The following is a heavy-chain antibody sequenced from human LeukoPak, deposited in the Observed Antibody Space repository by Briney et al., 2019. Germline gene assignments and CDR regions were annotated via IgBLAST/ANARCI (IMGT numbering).Heavy chain of an antibody. CDR1: GFTFSDYY. CDR2: ISSSSSYI. CDR3: AKGSGWEASYFYYYMDV. Sequence: GGSLRLSCATSGFTFSDYYMSWIRQAPGKGLDWVSSISSSSSYIYYADSVKGRFTISRDNAKNSLYLQMNSLRAEDTAVYFCAKGSGWEASYFYYYMDVWGKGTTVTISS. J-gene: IGHJ6*03. V-gene: IGHV3-11*06. D-gene: IGHD1-26*01.